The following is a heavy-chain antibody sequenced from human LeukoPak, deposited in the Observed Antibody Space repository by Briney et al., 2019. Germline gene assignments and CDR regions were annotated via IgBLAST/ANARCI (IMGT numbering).Heavy chain of an antibody. CDR1: GGSISSSSYY. CDR3: ARAGDSSGYEYYFDY. V-gene: IGHV4-39*01. D-gene: IGHD3-22*01. Sequence: SETLSLTCTVSGGSISSSSYYWGWIRQPPGKGLEWVGSIYYSGSTYYNPSLKSRVTISVDTSKNQFSLKLSSVTAADTAVYYCARAGDSSGYEYYFDYWGQGTLVTVSS. J-gene: IGHJ4*02. CDR2: IYYSGST.